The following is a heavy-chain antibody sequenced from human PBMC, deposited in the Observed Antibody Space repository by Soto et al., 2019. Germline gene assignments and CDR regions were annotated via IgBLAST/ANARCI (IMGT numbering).Heavy chain of an antibody. D-gene: IGHD3-22*01. CDR1: GGSITSSSYY. CDR2: IYYSGST. V-gene: IGHV4-39*01. CDR3: ARNYYDRSGWGDWDFDL. Sequence: QLQLQESGPGLVKPSETLSLTGTVSGGSITSSSYYWGWIRQPPGKGLEWIGSIYYSGSTYYNPSLKSRVTTSVDTSKNQSSLKLNSVTAADTAVYYCARNYYDRSGWGDWDFDLWGRGTLVSVSS. J-gene: IGHJ2*01.